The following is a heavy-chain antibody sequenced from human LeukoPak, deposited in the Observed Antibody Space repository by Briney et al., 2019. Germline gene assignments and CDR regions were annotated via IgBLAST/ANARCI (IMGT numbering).Heavy chain of an antibody. Sequence: GGSLRLSCAASGFTFSSYAMSCVRQAPGKGLEWVSGISGSGGNIHYVDSVKGRFTISRDNSKNMLYLQMHSLRAEDTAVYYCAKTDRTGALGRFRMRSDAFDIWGQGTMVTVSS. CDR3: AKTDRTGALGRFRMRSDAFDI. CDR1: GFTFSSYA. V-gene: IGHV3-23*01. J-gene: IGHJ3*02. CDR2: ISGSGGNI. D-gene: IGHD3-3*01.